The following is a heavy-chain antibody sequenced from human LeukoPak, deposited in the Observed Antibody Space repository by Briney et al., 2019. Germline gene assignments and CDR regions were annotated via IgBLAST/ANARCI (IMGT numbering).Heavy chain of an antibody. Sequence: PGGSLRLSCAASGITPSSYATSWVRQAPGKGLEWVSAINGSGVITYYTDSVKGRFTISRYNSKNTVYLQMNSLRAEDTAIYYCAKVSGQGGDYFDYWGQGTLVTVSS. J-gene: IGHJ4*02. CDR2: INGSGVIT. D-gene: IGHD3-10*01. CDR3: AKVSGQGGDYFDY. V-gene: IGHV3-23*01. CDR1: GITPSSYA.